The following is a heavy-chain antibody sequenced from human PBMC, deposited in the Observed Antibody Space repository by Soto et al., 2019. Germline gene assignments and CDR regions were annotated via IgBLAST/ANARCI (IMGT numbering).Heavy chain of an antibody. V-gene: IGHV3-30-3*01. CDR3: ARDGGAY. Sequence: QVQLVESGGGVVQPGRSLRLSCAASGFTFSSYAMHWVRRAPGKGLEWMAVMSYDGSNKYYADSVKCRFTISRDNSKNPLYLQMNSMRPEDTALYYCARDGGAYWGQGTLVIVSS. CDR2: MSYDGSNK. J-gene: IGHJ4*02. D-gene: IGHD3-16*01. CDR1: GFTFSSYA.